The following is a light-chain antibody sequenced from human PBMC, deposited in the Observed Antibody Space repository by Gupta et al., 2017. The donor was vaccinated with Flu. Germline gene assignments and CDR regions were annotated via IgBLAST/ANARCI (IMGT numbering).Light chain of an antibody. J-gene: IGLJ2*01. Sequence: GTISCSGTSSDSGSNNVSWYHQRPGAAPKVLIYKNDESDSGAAARFSGTKYGASAAMVIDGLQAEDEAIYFCAQWDDGRDGPVFGGGTRLTVL. CDR1: SSDSGSNN. CDR2: KND. CDR3: AQWDDGRDGPV. V-gene: IGLV1-44*01.